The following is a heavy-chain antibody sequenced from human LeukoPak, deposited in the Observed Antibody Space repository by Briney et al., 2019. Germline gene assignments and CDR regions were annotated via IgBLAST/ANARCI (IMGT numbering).Heavy chain of an antibody. D-gene: IGHD3-10*01. J-gene: IGHJ4*02. Sequence: PSETLSLTCAVYGGSFSGYYWSWIRQPPGKGLEWIGEINHSGSTNYNPSPKSRVTISEDTSKNQFSLKLSSVTAADTAVYYCASGLLWFGELSTYYFDYWGQGTLVTVSS. V-gene: IGHV4-34*01. CDR1: GGSFSGYY. CDR2: INHSGST. CDR3: ASGLLWFGELSTYYFDY.